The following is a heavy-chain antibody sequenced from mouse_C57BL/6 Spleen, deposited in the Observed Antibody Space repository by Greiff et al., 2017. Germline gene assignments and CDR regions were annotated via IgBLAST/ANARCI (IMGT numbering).Heavy chain of an antibody. CDR1: GYTFTSYG. D-gene: IGHD3-2*02. V-gene: IGHV1-81*01. CDR2: IYPRSGNT. CDR3: ARRLDSSGYVGY. J-gene: IGHJ2*01. Sequence: VQLQESGAELVRPGASVKLSCKASGYTFTSYGISWVKQSTGQGLEWIGEIYPRSGNTYYNEKFKGKATLTADKSSSTAYMELRSLTSEDSAVYFCARRLDSSGYVGYWGQGTTLTVSS.